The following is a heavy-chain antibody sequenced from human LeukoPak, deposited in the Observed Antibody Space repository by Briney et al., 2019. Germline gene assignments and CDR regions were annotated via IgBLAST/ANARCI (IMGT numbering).Heavy chain of an antibody. Sequence: GGSLRLSCAASGFTFSSYEMNWVRQAPGKGLEWVSAISGSGGSTYYADSVKGRFTISRDNSKDTLYLQMNSLRAEDTAIYYCAKRSLSGSYLEFDYWGQGTLVSVSS. D-gene: IGHD1-26*01. J-gene: IGHJ4*02. V-gene: IGHV3-23*01. CDR3: AKRSLSGSYLEFDY. CDR2: ISGSGGST. CDR1: GFTFSSYE.